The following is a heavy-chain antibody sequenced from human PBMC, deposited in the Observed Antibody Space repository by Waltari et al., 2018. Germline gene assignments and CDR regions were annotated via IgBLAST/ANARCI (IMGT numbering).Heavy chain of an antibody. Sequence: QVQLQQWGAGLLKPSETLSLTCAVYGGSFSGYYWSWIRQPPGKGLEWIGEINHSGSTNYNPSLKSRVTISVDTSKNQFSLKLSSVTAADTAVYYCARAVGSGSYYNEDWFDPWGQGTLVTVSS. J-gene: IGHJ5*02. CDR1: GGSFSGYY. CDR2: INHSGST. D-gene: IGHD3-10*01. V-gene: IGHV4-34*01. CDR3: ARAVGSGSYYNEDWFDP.